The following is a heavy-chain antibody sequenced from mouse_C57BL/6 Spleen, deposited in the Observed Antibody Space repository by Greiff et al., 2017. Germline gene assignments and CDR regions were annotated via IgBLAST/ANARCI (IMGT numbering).Heavy chain of an antibody. CDR3: AKPPRDYAMDY. J-gene: IGHJ4*01. Sequence: EVQGVESGGDLVKPGGSLKLSCAASGFTFSSYGMSWVRQTPDKRLEWVATISSGGSYTYYTESVKGRFTISRDNAKNTLYLQMSSLKSEDTAMYYCAKPPRDYAMDYWGQGTSVTVSS. V-gene: IGHV5-6*01. CDR1: GFTFSSYG. CDR2: ISSGGSYT.